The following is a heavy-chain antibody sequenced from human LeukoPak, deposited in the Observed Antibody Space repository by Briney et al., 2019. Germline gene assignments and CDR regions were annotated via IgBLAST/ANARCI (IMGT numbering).Heavy chain of an antibody. Sequence: GGSLRLSCAASGFTFSSYEMNWVRQAPGKGLEWVSYITSSGSAIYYADSVKGRFTISRDNAKNSLFLLMNSLRAEDTAVYYCARAHVYDSSAYDYWGQGTLVTVSS. CDR1: GFTFSSYE. CDR3: ARAHVYDSSAYDY. D-gene: IGHD3-22*01. V-gene: IGHV3-48*03. J-gene: IGHJ4*02. CDR2: ITSSGSAI.